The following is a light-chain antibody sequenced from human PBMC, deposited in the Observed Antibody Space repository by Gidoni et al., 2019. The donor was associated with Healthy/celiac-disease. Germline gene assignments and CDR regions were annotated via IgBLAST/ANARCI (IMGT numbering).Light chain of an antibody. CDR1: QSISSY. J-gene: IGKJ1*01. Sequence: DIQMTQSPSSLSASVGDRVTITCRASQSISSYLNWYQQKPGQAPKLLIYAASSLQSGVPSRFSGSGSGTDFTLTISRLQPEDFATYYCQQSYSTPRTFGQGTKVEIK. CDR3: QQSYSTPRT. V-gene: IGKV1-39*01. CDR2: AAS.